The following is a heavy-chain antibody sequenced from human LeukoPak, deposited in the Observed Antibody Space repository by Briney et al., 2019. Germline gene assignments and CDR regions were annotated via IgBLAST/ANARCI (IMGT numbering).Heavy chain of an antibody. Sequence: GGSLRLSCAASGFTFSSYAMSWVRQAPGKGLEWVSAISGSGGSTYYADSVKGRFTISRDNSKNTLYLQMNSLRAEDTAVYYCAREKVDSYGSEGFDYWGRGTLVTVSS. J-gene: IGHJ4*02. CDR3: AREKVDSYGSEGFDY. V-gene: IGHV3-23*01. CDR1: GFTFSSYA. CDR2: ISGSGGST. D-gene: IGHD5-18*01.